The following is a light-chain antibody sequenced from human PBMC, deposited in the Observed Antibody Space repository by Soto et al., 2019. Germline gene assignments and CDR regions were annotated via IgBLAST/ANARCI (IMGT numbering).Light chain of an antibody. CDR1: RSNIGAGYD. CDR2: DNN. CDR3: QSYDSSLSGSTV. J-gene: IGLJ1*01. Sequence: QSVLTQPPSVSGAPGQRVTISCTGTRSNIGAGYDVHWYQQFSGTAPKLLIYDNNNRPSGVPDRFSASKSGTSASLAITGLQAEDEADYYCQSYDSSLSGSTVFGTGTKVTVL. V-gene: IGLV1-40*01.